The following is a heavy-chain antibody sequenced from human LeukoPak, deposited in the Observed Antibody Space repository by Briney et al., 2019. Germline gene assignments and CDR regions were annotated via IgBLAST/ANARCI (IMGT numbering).Heavy chain of an antibody. CDR2: ISSRGRTI. V-gene: IGHV3-48*03. D-gene: IGHD2-2*01. CDR1: GFTFSSYE. CDR3: ARDSAAAMVSRFYYYYGMDV. J-gene: IGHJ6*04. Sequence: PGGSLRLSCAASGFTFSSYEMNWVRQAPGKGLEWVSYISSRGRTIYYADSVKGRFTISRDNAKNSLYLQMNSLRAEDTAVYYCARDSAAAMVSRFYYYYGMDVWGKGTTVTVSS.